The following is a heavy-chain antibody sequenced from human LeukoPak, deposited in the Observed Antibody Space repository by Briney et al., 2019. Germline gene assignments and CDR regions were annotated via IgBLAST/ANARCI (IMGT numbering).Heavy chain of an antibody. V-gene: IGHV1-2*02. J-gene: IGHJ4*02. Sequence: ASVKVSCKTSGYTFTDFYVHWLRQAPGQGLEWMGWINTNSGGPNYPQKLQGRVTMTTDTSTSTAYMELRSLRSDDTAVYYCARLGYSYGYRPVYYFDYWGQGTLVTVSS. CDR3: ARLGYSYGYRPVYYFDY. CDR2: INTNSGGP. D-gene: IGHD5-18*01. CDR1: GYTFTDFY.